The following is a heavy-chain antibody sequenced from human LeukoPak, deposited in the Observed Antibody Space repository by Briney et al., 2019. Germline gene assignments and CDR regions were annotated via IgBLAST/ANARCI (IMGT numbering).Heavy chain of an antibody. D-gene: IGHD3-3*01. V-gene: IGHV4-39*01. CDR2: MYYSGST. J-gene: IGHJ5*02. CDR3: VRHCLKYYDYDFLDP. CDR1: GGSISSNYYY. Sequence: PSETLSLTCTVSGGSISSNYYYWGWIRQPPGKELEWIGSMYYSGSTYYNPSLKSRVTISVDTSKNQFSLKLNSGTAADTAVYYCVRHCLKYYDYDFLDPWGQGTLVTVSS.